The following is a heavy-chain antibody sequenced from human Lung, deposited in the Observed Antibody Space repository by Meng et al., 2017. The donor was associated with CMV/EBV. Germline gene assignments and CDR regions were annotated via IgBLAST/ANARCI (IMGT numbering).Heavy chain of an antibody. J-gene: IGHJ5*01. CDR1: GGSISSGDYY. D-gene: IGHD3-3*01. Sequence: LRLSCTVSGGSISSGDYYWSWIRQPPGKGLEWIGYIYYSGSTYYNPSLKSRVTISVDTSKNQFSLKLSSVTAADTAVYYCARARGHYDFWSGYLNWFDPWGQGTLVTVSS. V-gene: IGHV4-30-4*08. CDR2: IYYSGST. CDR3: ARARGHYDFWSGYLNWFDP.